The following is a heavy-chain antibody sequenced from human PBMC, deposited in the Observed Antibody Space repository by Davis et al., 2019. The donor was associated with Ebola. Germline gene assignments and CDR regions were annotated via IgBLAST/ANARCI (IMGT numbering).Heavy chain of an antibody. CDR1: GNNFTTYW. V-gene: IGHV5-51*01. CDR2: IYPNDSDT. CDR3: TSLNSVPGPPY. D-gene: IGHD6-19*01. J-gene: IGHJ4*02. Sequence: GESLKISCKGSGNNFTTYWIGWVRQMPGQGLEWMGIIYPNDSDTRYSPSFQGQDTISADKSISTAYLQWSSLKASDTAIYYCTSLNSVPGPPYWGQGTLVTVSS.